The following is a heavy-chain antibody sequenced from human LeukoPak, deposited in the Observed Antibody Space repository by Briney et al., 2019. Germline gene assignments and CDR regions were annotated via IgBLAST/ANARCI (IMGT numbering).Heavy chain of an antibody. J-gene: IGHJ4*02. D-gene: IGHD6-6*01. CDR3: ARKDGDY. Sequence: PSETLSLTCAVSGASITSFHWTWFRQPAGRGLEWIGLIYTSGSTLYNPSLQSRVAMSVDVTKNQPSLKLSYVTAADAATYYCARKDGDYWGQGTLVTVSS. V-gene: IGHV4-4*07. CDR1: GASITSFH. CDR2: IYTSGST.